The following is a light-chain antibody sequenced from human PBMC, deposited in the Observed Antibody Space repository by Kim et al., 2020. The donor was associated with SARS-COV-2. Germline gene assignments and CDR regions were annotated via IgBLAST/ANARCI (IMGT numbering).Light chain of an antibody. CDR1: QSVSSN. V-gene: IGKV3-15*01. CDR2: GAS. J-gene: IGKJ2*01. CDR3: QQYNNWLPYT. Sequence: EIVMTQSPATLSVSPGERATLSCRASQSVSSNLAWYQQKPGQAPRLLIYGASTRATGIPARFSGSWSGTEFTLTISSLQSEDFAVYYCQQYNNWLPYTFGQGTKLEI.